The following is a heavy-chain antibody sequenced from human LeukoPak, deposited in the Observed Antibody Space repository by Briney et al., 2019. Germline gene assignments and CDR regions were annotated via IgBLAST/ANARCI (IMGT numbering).Heavy chain of an antibody. CDR3: ARDACVSCGGDCCHHP. D-gene: IGHD2-21*02. V-gene: IGHV1-18*01. CDR2: ISAYNGDT. Sequence: ASVKVSCKASGYTFTNYGISWVRQAPGQGLEWMAWISAYNGDTRFAQKFQGRVILTIDTSTTTACMDLRNLRSDDTAVYYCARDACVSCGGDCCHHPWGQGTLVTVSS. J-gene: IGHJ5*02. CDR1: GYTFTNYG.